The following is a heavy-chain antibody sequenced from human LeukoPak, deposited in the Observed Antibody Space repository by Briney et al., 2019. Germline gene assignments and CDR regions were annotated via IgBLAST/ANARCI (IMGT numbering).Heavy chain of an antibody. Sequence: LSLTCAVSGGSISSGGYSWSWIRQAPGKGLEWVSYISSSGSTIYYADSVKGRFTISRDNAKNSLYLQMNSLRAEDTAVYYCAREDCGGDCYSDAFDIWGQGTIVTVSS. V-gene: IGHV3-11*04. J-gene: IGHJ3*02. CDR3: AREDCGGDCYSDAFDI. D-gene: IGHD2-21*01. CDR1: GGSISSGGYS. CDR2: ISSSGSTI.